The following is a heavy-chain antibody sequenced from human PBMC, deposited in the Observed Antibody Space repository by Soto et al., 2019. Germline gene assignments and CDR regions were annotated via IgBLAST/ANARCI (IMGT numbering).Heavy chain of an antibody. Sequence: PGGSLRLSCAASGFTVSSNYMSWVRQAPGKGLEWVSVIYSGGSTYYADSVKGRFTISRDNSKNTLYLQMNSLRAEDTAVYYCARVLGHSSSWYDYWGQGTLVTVSS. CDR3: ARVLGHSSSWYDY. V-gene: IGHV3-53*01. CDR1: GFTVSSNY. J-gene: IGHJ4*02. D-gene: IGHD6-13*01. CDR2: IYSGGST.